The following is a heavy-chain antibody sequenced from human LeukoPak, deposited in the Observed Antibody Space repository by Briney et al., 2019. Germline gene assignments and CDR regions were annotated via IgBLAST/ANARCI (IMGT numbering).Heavy chain of an antibody. CDR2: ISPYASDT. J-gene: IGHJ6*03. Sequence: GESLKISCKVSGYSFTSYWVAWVRQMPGKGREWMGIISPYASDTRYSPSFQGQVIISADKSISTAYLQLSSLKASDTGIYYCARARYCNSTSCLPNYFYYMDVWGKGTTVTVS. CDR3: ARARYCNSTSCLPNYFYYMDV. V-gene: IGHV5-51*01. D-gene: IGHD2-2*01. CDR1: GYSFTSYW.